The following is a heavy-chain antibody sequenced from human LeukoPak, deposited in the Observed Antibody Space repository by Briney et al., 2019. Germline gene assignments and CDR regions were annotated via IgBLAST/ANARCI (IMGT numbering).Heavy chain of an antibody. CDR1: GFTFNSYW. V-gene: IGHV3-7*03. J-gene: IGHJ2*01. CDR2: IKQDGSEK. D-gene: IGHD1-26*01. CDR3: AKDRTVGASYWYFDL. Sequence: GGSLRLSCAASGFTFNSYWMSWVRQASGKGLEWVANIKQDGSEKYYVDSVKGRFTISRDSSKNTLFLHMNTLRAEDTAIYYCAKDRTVGASYWYFDLWGRGTLVTVSS.